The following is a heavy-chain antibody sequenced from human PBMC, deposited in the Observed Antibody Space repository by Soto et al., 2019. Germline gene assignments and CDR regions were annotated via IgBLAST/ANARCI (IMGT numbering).Heavy chain of an antibody. V-gene: IGHV2-70*11. CDR3: ARDSVARHYYYYGMDV. Sequence: SGPTLVNPTQTLTLTCTFSGFSLSTSGMCVSWIRQPPGKALEWLARIDWDDDKYYSTSLKTRLTISKDTSKNQVVLTMTNMDPVDTATYYCARDSVARHYYYYGMDVWGQGTTVTVSS. J-gene: IGHJ6*02. CDR1: GFSLSTSGMC. D-gene: IGHD2-21*01. CDR2: IDWDDDK.